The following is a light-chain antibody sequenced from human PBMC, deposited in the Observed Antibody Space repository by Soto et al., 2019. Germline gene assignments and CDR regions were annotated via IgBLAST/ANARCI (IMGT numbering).Light chain of an antibody. CDR2: DAS. J-gene: IGKJ5*01. CDR1: QTIIRW. V-gene: IGKV1-5*01. CDR3: HSRA. Sequence: DIQLTQTPSTLSASVGGEVTITCRASQTIIRWLAWYQQKPGRAPKLLIYDASTLESGVPSRFSGSGSETEFTLTISRLQPDDFATYFCHSRAFGQGTRLEIK.